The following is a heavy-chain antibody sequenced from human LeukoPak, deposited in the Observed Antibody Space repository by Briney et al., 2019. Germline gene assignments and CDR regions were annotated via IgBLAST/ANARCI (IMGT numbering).Heavy chain of an antibody. D-gene: IGHD5-12*01. J-gene: IGHJ6*02. CDR3: ARETAVSGYDFQYYYGMDV. V-gene: IGHV1-2*02. CDR2: INPNSGGT. CDR1: GYTFTGYY. Sequence: GASVKVSCKASGYTFTGYYIHWVRQAPGQGLEWMGWINPNSGGTNYVQKFQGRVTMTRDTSINTAYMELSRLRSDDTAVYYCARETAVSGYDFQYYYGMDVWGQGTTVTVSS.